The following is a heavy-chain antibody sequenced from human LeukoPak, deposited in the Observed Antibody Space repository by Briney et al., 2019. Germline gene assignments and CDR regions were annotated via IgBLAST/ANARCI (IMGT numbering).Heavy chain of an antibody. CDR3: ARAEEPYNWFDP. CDR2: IYYSGST. CDR1: GGSISSGGYY. Sequence: SETLSLTCTVSGGSISSGGYYWSWIRQHPGKGLEWIGYIYYSGSTYYNPSLKSRVTISVGTSKNQFSLKLSSVTAADTAVYYCARAEEPYNWFDPWGQGTLVTVSS. J-gene: IGHJ5*02. V-gene: IGHV4-31*03. D-gene: IGHD1-14*01.